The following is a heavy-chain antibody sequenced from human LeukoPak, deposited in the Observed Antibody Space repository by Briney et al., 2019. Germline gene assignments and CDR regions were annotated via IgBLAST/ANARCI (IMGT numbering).Heavy chain of an antibody. CDR1: GGTFSSYA. CDR3: ARGEYSSSAYYYNYYMDV. CDR2: IIPIFGTA. J-gene: IGHJ6*03. D-gene: IGHD6-6*01. V-gene: IGHV1-69*05. Sequence: ASVKVSCKASGGTFSSYAISWLRQAPGQGLEWMGGIIPIFGTANYAQKFQGRVTITTDESTSTAYMELSSLRSEDTAVYYCARGEYSSSAYYYNYYMDVWGKGTTVTVSS.